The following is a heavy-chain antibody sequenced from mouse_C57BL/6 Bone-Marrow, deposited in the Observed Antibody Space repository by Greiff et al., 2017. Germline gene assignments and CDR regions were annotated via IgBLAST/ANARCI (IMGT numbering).Heavy chain of an antibody. CDR3: AREGGRGYGPFAY. Sequence: VQLKESGPELVKPGDSVKISCKASGYSFTGYFMNWVMQSHGKSLEWIGRINPYNGDTFYNQKFKGKATLTVDKSSSTAHMELRSLTSEDSAVYYCAREGGRGYGPFAYWGQGTLVTVSA. J-gene: IGHJ3*01. D-gene: IGHD1-1*02. V-gene: IGHV1-20*01. CDR1: GYSFTGYF. CDR2: INPYNGDT.